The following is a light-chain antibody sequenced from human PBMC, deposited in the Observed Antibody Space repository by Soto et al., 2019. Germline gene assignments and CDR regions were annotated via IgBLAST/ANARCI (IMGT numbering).Light chain of an antibody. CDR3: MQALESPYT. J-gene: IGKJ2*01. Sequence: DIVMTQSPLSLPVTPGEPASISCRSSQSLLHSNGYNYFDWYLQKPGQSPQLLIYLASNRAYGVPDRFSGSGSGTDFTLKISRVAAEDVGVYCCMQALESPYTFGQGTKLEIK. CDR1: QSLLHSNGYNY. CDR2: LAS. V-gene: IGKV2-28*01.